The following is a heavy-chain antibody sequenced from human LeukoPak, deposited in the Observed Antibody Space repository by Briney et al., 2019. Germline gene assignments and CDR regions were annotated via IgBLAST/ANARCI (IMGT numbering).Heavy chain of an antibody. D-gene: IGHD6-19*01. CDR2: ISAYNGNT. Sequence: GASGKVSCKASGYTFTSYGISGVRQAPGQGLECMGWISAYNGNTSYAQKLQGRVTMTTDTSTSTAYMALRRLRSDDTAVYSCESDIAVAEEFGDYWGQGTLVTVSS. CDR1: GYTFTSYG. V-gene: IGHV1-18*01. CDR3: ESDIAVAEEFGDY. J-gene: IGHJ4*02.